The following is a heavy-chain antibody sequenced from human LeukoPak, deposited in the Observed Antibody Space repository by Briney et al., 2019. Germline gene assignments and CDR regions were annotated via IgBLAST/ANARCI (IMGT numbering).Heavy chain of an antibody. CDR2: IYYSGST. D-gene: IGHD5/OR15-5a*01. CDR1: GGSVSSGSY. J-gene: IGHJ4*02. V-gene: IGHV4-61*01. Sequence: SETLSLTCTVSGGSVSSGSYWSWIRQPPGKGLEWIGYIYYSGSTYYNPSHKSRVTISVDTSKNQFSLKLSSVTAADTAVYYCARPQRYSMYALDYWGQGTLVTVSS. CDR3: ARPQRYSMYALDY.